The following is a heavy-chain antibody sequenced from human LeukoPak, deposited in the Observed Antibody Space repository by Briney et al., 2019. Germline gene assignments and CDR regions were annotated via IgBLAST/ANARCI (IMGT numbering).Heavy chain of an antibody. V-gene: IGHV3-53*01. D-gene: IGHD6-19*01. Sequence: GGSLRLSCAASGFTVSSNYMSWVRQAPGKGLEWVSVIYSGGSTYYADSVKGRFTISRDNAKNSLYLQMNSLRAEDTALYYCAREGYSSGWEDIWGQGTMVTVSS. CDR2: IYSGGST. CDR1: GFTVSSNY. J-gene: IGHJ3*02. CDR3: AREGYSSGWEDI.